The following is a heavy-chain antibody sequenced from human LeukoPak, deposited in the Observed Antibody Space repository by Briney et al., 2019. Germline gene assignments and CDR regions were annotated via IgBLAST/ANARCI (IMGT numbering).Heavy chain of an antibody. D-gene: IGHD3-10*01. CDR2: INYSGST. J-gene: IGHJ4*02. Sequence: SETLSLTCTVSGGSISSSSYYWGWIRQPPGKGLEWIGSINYSGSTYYNPSLKSRVTISLNTSKNHFSLKLSSVTAADTAVYYCARLYAGTRPPDYWGQGTLVTVSS. CDR3: ARLYAGTRPPDY. V-gene: IGHV4-39*02. CDR1: GGSISSSSYY.